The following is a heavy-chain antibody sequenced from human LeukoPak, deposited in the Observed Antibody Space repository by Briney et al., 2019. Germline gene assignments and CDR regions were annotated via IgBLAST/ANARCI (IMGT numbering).Heavy chain of an antibody. V-gene: IGHV3-30*02. Sequence: GGSLRLSXAASGFTFSSYGMHWVRQAPGKGLEWVAFIRYDGSNKYYADSVQGRFTISRDNSKNTLYLQMNSLRAEDTAVYYCAKDTLRFAGRGYYMDVWGKGTTVTVSS. J-gene: IGHJ6*03. D-gene: IGHD3-3*01. CDR2: IRYDGSNK. CDR3: AKDTLRFAGRGYYMDV. CDR1: GFTFSSYG.